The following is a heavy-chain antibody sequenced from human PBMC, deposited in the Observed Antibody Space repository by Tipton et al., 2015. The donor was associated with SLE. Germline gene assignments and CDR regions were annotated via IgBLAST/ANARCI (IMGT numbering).Heavy chain of an antibody. CDR2: IHHSGST. CDR1: GGSISSYY. J-gene: IGHJ4*02. CDR3: AKDYNHDNADYN. Sequence: GLVKPSETLSLTCSVSGGSISSYYWSWIRQPPGKGLEWIGEIHHSGSTNSNPSLKSRVTISVDKSKNQFSLKLSSVTVADTAVYYCAKDYNHDNADYNWGQGTLVIVSS. D-gene: IGHD4-17*01. V-gene: IGHV4-59*12.